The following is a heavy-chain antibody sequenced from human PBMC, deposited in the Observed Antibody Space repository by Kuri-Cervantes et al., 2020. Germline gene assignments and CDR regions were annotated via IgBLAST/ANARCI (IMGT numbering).Heavy chain of an antibody. CDR1: GGSFSGYY. Sequence: GSLRLSCAVYGGSFSGYYWSWIRQPPGKGLEWIGEINHSGSTNYNPSLKSRVTISVDTPKNQFSLKLSSVTAADTAVYYCARRRGRGYYDSSGYWFDPWGQGTLVTVSS. J-gene: IGHJ5*02. CDR2: INHSGST. CDR3: ARRRGRGYYDSSGYWFDP. D-gene: IGHD3-22*01. V-gene: IGHV4-34*01.